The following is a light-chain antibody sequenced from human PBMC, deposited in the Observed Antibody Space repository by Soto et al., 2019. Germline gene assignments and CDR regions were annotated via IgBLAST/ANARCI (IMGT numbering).Light chain of an antibody. CDR2: GAS. Sequence: EXVLTXXXXTLSLSPGERATLSCRASQSVNSNYLAWYQQKPGQGPRLLMYGASSRATGIPDRFSGSGSGTDFTLTISRLEPEDFAVYYCQQYDSSPRTFGQGTKVEIK. J-gene: IGKJ1*01. CDR1: QSVNSNY. CDR3: QQYDSSPRT. V-gene: IGKV3-20*01.